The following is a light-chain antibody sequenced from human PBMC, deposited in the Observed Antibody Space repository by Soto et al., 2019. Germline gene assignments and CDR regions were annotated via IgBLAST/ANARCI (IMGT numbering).Light chain of an antibody. J-gene: IGLJ1*01. CDR3: SLYTSENTYV. CDR2: EAS. V-gene: IGLV2-18*01. CDR1: SSDVGGYNY. Sequence: QSALTQPPSASGPPGQSVAISCTGTSSDVGGYNYVSWYQQPPGTAPKLIVYEASNRPSGVPDRFSGSKSGNTASLTISGLQAADEADYYCSLYTSENTYVFGTGTKVTVL.